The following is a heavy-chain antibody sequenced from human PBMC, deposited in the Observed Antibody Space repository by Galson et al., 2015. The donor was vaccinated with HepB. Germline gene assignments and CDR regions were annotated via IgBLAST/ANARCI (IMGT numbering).Heavy chain of an antibody. V-gene: IGHV3-11*06. CDR3: ARVAASDYGDHTHFDY. CDR2: ISSSSSYT. CDR1: GFTFSDYY. Sequence: SLRLSCAASGFTFSDYYMSWVRQAPGKGLEGVSYISSSSSYTNYADSVKGRFTISRDNAKNSLYLQMNGLRAEDTAVYYCARVAASDYGDHTHFDYWGQGTLVTVSS. D-gene: IGHD4-17*01. J-gene: IGHJ4*02.